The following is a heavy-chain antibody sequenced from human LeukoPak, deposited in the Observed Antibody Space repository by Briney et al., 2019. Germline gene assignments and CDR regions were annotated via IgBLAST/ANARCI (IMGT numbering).Heavy chain of an antibody. J-gene: IGHJ4*02. V-gene: IGHV1-3*01. CDR3: ARALVVVPAAIAY. Sequence: ASVKVSCKASGYTFTSYAMHWVRQAPGQRLEWMGWINAGNGNTKYSQKFQGRVTITRDTSASTAYMELSSLRSEDTAVYYCARALVVVPAAIAYWGQGTLVTVSS. CDR2: INAGNGNT. CDR1: GYTFTSYA. D-gene: IGHD2-2*01.